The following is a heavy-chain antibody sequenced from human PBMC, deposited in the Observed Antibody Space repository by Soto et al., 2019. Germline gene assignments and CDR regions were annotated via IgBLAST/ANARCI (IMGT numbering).Heavy chain of an antibody. V-gene: IGHV1-69*02. Sequence: SVKVSCKASGGTFINYTISWVRQAPGQGLEWMGRIIPILGIANYAQKFQGRVTITADKSTSTAYMELSSLRSDDTAVYYCARVFICTGGCIDFFDIWAKGTTVTVS. CDR3: ARVFICTGGCIDFFDI. CDR1: GGTFINYT. CDR2: IIPILGIA. J-gene: IGHJ3*02. D-gene: IGHD2-8*01.